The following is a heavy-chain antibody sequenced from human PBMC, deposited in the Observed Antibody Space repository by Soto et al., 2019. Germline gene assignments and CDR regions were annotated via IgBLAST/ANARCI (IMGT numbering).Heavy chain of an antibody. CDR3: ATSAPIAVPGGSYYYYYMDV. CDR1: GFTFSSYG. D-gene: IGHD6-19*01. CDR2: ISYDGSNK. V-gene: IGHV3-30*03. J-gene: IGHJ6*03. Sequence: QVQLVESGGGVVQPGRSLRLSCAASGFTFSSYGMHWVRQAPGKGLEWVAVISYDGSNKYYADSVKGRFTISRDNSKNTLYLQMNSLRAEDTAVYYCATSAPIAVPGGSYYYYYMDVWGKGTTVTVSS.